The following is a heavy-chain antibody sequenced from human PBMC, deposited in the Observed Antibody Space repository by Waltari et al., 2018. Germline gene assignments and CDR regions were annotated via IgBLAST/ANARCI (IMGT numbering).Heavy chain of an antibody. V-gene: IGHV1-2*06. CDR1: GYTFTGYY. D-gene: IGHD1-26*01. Sequence: QVQLVQSGAEVKKPGASVKVSCKASGYTFTGYYMHWVRQAPGQGLEWMGRINPNSGGTNYAQKFQGRVTMTRDTSISTAYMELSRLRSDDTAVYYCARFGQELPRDVLRAFDIWGQGTMVTVSS. CDR3: ARFGQELPRDVLRAFDI. J-gene: IGHJ3*02. CDR2: INPNSGGT.